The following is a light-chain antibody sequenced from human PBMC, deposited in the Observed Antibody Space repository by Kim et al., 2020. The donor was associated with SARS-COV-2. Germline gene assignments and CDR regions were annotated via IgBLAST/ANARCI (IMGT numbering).Light chain of an antibody. V-gene: IGKV3-15*01. J-gene: IGKJ2*01. CDR1: QSTTSS. CDR2: GAS. CDR3: HQYTDWPT. Sequence: YVSPGERATLSWWTSQSTTSSLYWYQQKPDQAPSHLIYGASTGATGIPARLSGSGFETQFTLTISSLQSQDIAVYYCHQYTDWPTFGQGTKLEI.